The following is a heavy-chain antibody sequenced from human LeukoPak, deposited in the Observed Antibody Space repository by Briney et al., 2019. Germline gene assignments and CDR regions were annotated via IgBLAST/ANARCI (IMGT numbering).Heavy chain of an antibody. CDR3: ARYGYESSGLLNLDYFDY. J-gene: IGHJ4*02. CDR2: IKQDGSEK. CDR1: GFTFSSYW. V-gene: IGHV3-7*01. Sequence: GGSLRLSCAASGFTFSSYWMSWVRQAPGKGLEWVANIKQDGSEKYYVDSVKGRFTISRDNAKNSLYLQMNSLRAEDTAVYYCARYGYESSGLLNLDYFDYWGQGTLVTVSS. D-gene: IGHD3-22*01.